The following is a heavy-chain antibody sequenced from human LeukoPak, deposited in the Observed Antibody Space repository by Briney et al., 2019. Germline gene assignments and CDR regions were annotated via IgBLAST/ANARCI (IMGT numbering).Heavy chain of an antibody. CDR2: IYPGDSDT. D-gene: IGHD3-10*01. Sequence: GESLKISCKGSGYRFTSYWIGWVRQMPGKGLEWMGIIYPGDSDTRYSPSFQGQVTISADKSISTAYLQWSSLKASDTAMYYCARRITMVRGVIRWFDYWGQGTLVTVSS. CDR3: ARRITMVRGVIRWFDY. CDR1: GYRFTSYW. V-gene: IGHV5-51*01. J-gene: IGHJ4*02.